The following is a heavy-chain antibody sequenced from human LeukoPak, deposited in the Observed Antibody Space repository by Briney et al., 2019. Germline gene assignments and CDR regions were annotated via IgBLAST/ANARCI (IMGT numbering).Heavy chain of an antibody. D-gene: IGHD1-14*01. V-gene: IGHV3-7*01. CDR1: GFTFRDYW. J-gene: IGHJ4*02. CDR3: ARRNLFDY. CDR2: IKYDGSDK. Sequence: PGGSLRLSCVASGFTFRDYWMTWVRQAPGKGLECVANIKYDGSDKYYADSVKGRFTISRDNAKNSVYLQMNSLRVEDTAVYYCARRNLFDYWGQGTVVTVSS.